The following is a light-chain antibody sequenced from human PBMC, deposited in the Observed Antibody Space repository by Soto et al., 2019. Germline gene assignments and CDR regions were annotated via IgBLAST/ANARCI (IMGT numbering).Light chain of an antibody. V-gene: IGLV2-14*01. CDR3: CSYPRIGTLI. J-gene: IGLJ1*01. Sequence: QSVLTQPASVSRSPGQSISIYCVGTSSDIGDYNYVSWYQQHPGKVPKVIIFDVSNRPSGVSYRFHGTKSGNTGSLTVSGFQAEDEAHYYCCSYPRIGTLIFGTGT. CDR2: DVS. CDR1: SSDIGDYNY.